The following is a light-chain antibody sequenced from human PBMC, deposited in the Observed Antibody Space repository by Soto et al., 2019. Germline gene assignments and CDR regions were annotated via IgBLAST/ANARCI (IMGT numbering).Light chain of an antibody. J-gene: IGKJ2*01. CDR1: QNIAAY. V-gene: IGKV1-39*01. CDR3: QQTYITPYT. Sequence: DIQMTQSPSSLSVSVGDRVSIHCRASQNIAAYLNWYQQRPGKAPRLLIYGSSDLQSGVPSTFSGSGSGTDFTLTISSLQADDFATYYCQQTYITPYTFGQGTKRQIK. CDR2: GSS.